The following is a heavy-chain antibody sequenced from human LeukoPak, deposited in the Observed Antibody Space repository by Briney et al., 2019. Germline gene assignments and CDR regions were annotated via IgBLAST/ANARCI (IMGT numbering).Heavy chain of an antibody. J-gene: IGHJ4*02. V-gene: IGHV3-15*01. CDR1: GFTFNNAW. CDR2: IKSETDGGTA. D-gene: IGHD3-10*01. CDR3: TTDPEPWFGELFYFDY. Sequence: GGSLRLSCAASGFTFNNAWMSWVRQAPGKGLEWVGRIKSETDGGTADHAAPVKGRFTISRDDSKNTLYLQMNSLKTEDTAVYYCTTDPEPWFGELFYFDYWGQGTLVTVSS.